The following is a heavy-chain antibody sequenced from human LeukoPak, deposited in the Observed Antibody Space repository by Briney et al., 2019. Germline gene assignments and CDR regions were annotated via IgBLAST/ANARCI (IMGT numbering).Heavy chain of an antibody. CDR2: IWYDGSNK. Sequence: PGGSLRLSCAASGFTFSSYGMHWVRQAPGKGLEWVAVIWYDGSNKYYADSVKGRFTISRDNSKNTLYLQMNSLRAEDTAVYYCARDPYCSGGSCYSFDTDYWGQGTLVTVSS. CDR1: GFTFSSYG. D-gene: IGHD2-15*01. J-gene: IGHJ4*02. V-gene: IGHV3-33*08. CDR3: ARDPYCSGGSCYSFDTDY.